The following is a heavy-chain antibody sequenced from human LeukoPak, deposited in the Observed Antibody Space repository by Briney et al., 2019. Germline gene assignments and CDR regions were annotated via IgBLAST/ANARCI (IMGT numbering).Heavy chain of an antibody. CDR2: INHSGST. J-gene: IGHJ3*02. CDR1: GGSFSGYY. D-gene: IGHD4-23*01. V-gene: IGHV4-34*01. Sequence: PSETLSLTCAVCGGSFSGYYWSWIRQPPGKGLEWIGEINHSGSTNYNPSLKSRVTISVDTSKNQFSLKLSSVTAADTAVYYCATDGGSDAFDIWGQGTMVTVSS. CDR3: ATDGGSDAFDI.